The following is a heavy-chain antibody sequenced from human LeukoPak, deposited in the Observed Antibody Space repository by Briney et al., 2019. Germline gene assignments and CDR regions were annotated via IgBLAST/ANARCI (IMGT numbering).Heavy chain of an antibody. Sequence: SETLSLTCTVSGGSISSSSYYWGWIRQPPGKGLEWIGSIYYSGSTYYNPSLKSRVTISVDTSKNQFSLKLSSVTAADTAVYYCARRGSGSYSSLAAFDIWGQGTMVTVSS. V-gene: IGHV4-39*07. J-gene: IGHJ3*02. CDR1: GGSISSSSYY. CDR2: IYYSGST. D-gene: IGHD1-26*01. CDR3: ARRGSGSYSSLAAFDI.